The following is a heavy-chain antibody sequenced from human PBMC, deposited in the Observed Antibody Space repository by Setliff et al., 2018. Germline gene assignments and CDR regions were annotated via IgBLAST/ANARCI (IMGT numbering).Heavy chain of an antibody. CDR1: GDSVNSLTW. J-gene: IGHJ5*02. CDR2: IYHDGNT. V-gene: IGHV4-4*02. Sequence: SETLSLTCAVSGDSVNSLTWWSWVRQSPGKGLEWIGHIYHDGNTKSYPSVHFNQSLKSRVTMSVDKSKNHFSLELTSVTAADTAVYYCARGGGGYHAASWGQGILVTVSS. CDR3: ARGGGGYHAAS. D-gene: IGHD2-2*01.